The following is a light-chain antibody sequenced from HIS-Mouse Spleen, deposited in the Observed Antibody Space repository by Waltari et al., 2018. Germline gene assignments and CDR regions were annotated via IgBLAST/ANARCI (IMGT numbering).Light chain of an antibody. CDR3: NSRDSSGNHVV. J-gene: IGLJ2*01. V-gene: IGLV3-19*01. CDR1: SLRSYY. Sequence: SSELTQDPAVSVALGQTVRITCQGDSLRSYYASWYQQKPGQAPVLVIYGKNNRPSGIPDRCYGSSSGNTASLTITGAQAEDEADYYCNSRDSSGNHVVFGGGTKLTVL. CDR2: GKN.